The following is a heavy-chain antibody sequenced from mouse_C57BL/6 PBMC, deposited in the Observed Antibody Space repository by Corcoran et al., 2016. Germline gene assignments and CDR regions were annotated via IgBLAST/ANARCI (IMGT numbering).Heavy chain of an antibody. J-gene: IGHJ1*03. Sequence: QVQLQQSGAELMKPGASVKLSCKATGFTFSGYWLGWVKQRPGHGLEWIGEIFPGSGSIKYNEKIKGKATFTAETSSNTAYMQLSSLTTEDSAIYYCARSSHCYFDVWGTGTTVTVSS. CDR3: ARSSHCYFDV. V-gene: IGHV1-9*01. CDR1: GFTFSGYW. CDR2: IFPGSGSI.